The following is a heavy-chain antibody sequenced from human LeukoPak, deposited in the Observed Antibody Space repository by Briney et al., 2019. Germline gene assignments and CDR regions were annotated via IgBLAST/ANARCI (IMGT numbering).Heavy chain of an antibody. CDR1: GYTFTRYD. CDR2: MNTTSGNT. V-gene: IGHV1-8*01. J-gene: IGHJ6*02. CDR3: ARVFGYYYYGMDV. Sequence: GASGKLCRKAAGYTFTRYDINTGRHATRQGLEWRGGMNTTSGNTGSALKFPGRVTITRHTSIRTTYMALSSLRSQVPALSYCARVFGYYYYGMDVWGQGTTVTVSS. D-gene: IGHD3-10*01.